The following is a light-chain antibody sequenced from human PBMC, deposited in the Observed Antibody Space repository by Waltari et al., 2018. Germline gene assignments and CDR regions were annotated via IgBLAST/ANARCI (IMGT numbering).Light chain of an antibody. CDR2: TAS. Sequence: DIQMTQSPSSLSASVGDRVTITCRASQSISSDWSWYQQKPGKAPKLLIYTASSLQTGVPSRFSGGGSGTDFTLTINNLQPEDSATYYCQQSYSARGYTYGQGTKLEIK. J-gene: IGKJ2*01. V-gene: IGKV1-39*01. CDR3: QQSYSARGYT. CDR1: QSISSD.